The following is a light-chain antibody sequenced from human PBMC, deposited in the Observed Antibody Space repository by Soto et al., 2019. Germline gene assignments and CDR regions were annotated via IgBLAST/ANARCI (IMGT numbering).Light chain of an antibody. Sequence: IVLTQSPGTLALSPGERATLSCRASQSVSSSYLAWYQQKPGQAPRLLIYGASSRATGIPDRFSGSGSVTHFTITISRLEPEDFAVYYCQQYGSSPPFTFGQGTRLEIK. J-gene: IGKJ5*01. V-gene: IGKV3-20*01. CDR1: QSVSSSY. CDR2: GAS. CDR3: QQYGSSPPFT.